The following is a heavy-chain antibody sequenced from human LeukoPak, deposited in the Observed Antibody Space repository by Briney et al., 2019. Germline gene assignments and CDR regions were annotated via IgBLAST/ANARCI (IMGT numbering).Heavy chain of an antibody. V-gene: IGHV3-7*05. J-gene: IGHJ4*02. CDR2: IKEDGSEK. D-gene: IGHD6-13*01. CDR1: GFTFSNYG. CDR3: ARDWGAAGLWDY. Sequence: GRSLRLSCAASGFTFSNYGMHWVRQAPGKGLEWVANIKEDGSEKNYVDSVKGRFTISRDNAKNSLYLQMNSLRAEDTAIYYCARDWGAAGLWDYWGQGTLVTVSS.